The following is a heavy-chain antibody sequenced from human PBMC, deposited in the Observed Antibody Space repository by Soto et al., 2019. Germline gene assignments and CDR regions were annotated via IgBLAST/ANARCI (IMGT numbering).Heavy chain of an antibody. CDR1: GYIFASHS. CDR2: ISTYSGDT. J-gene: IGHJ5*01. D-gene: IGHD3-10*01. Sequence: QVQLVQSGAEVKKSGASVKVSCKASGYIFASHSISWVRQAPGQGLEWMGWISTYSGDTKTAQKFQGRITISTDTSTNTAYMELKSLQSDDTAVYYCARGKAGTMVRGVVITHNWFASWGQGTLVTVSS. CDR3: ARGKAGTMVRGVVITHNWFAS. V-gene: IGHV1-18*01.